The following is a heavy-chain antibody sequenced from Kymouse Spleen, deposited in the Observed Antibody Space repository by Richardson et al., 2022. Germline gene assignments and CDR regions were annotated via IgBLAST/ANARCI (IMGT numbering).Heavy chain of an antibody. D-gene: IGHD3-10*01. CDR3: AKDPILNTYYYGSGSYYPFDY. CDR1: GFTFSSYA. Sequence: EVQLVESGGGLVQPGGSLRLSCAASGFTFSSYAMSWVRQAPGKGLEWVSAISGSGGSTYYADSVKGRFTISRDNSKNTLYLQMNSLRAEDTAVYYCAKDPILNTYYYGSGSYYPFDYWGQGTLVTVSS. CDR2: ISGSGGST. J-gene: IGHJ4*02. V-gene: IGHV3-23*04.